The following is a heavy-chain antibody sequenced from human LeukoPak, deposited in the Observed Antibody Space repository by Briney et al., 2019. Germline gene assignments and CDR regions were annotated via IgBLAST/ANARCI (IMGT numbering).Heavy chain of an antibody. CDR1: GASISSTFYS. CDR3: ARERIREIPSLDF. CDR2: FSISGSP. Sequence: SETLSLTCTVSGASISSTFYSWTWIRQPAGQGLEFIGRFSISGSPNYNPSLKSRVNISMDTSKNQFSLGLTSVTAADTAIYFCARERIREIPSLDFWGQGTLVTVSS. J-gene: IGHJ4*02. D-gene: IGHD3-10*01. V-gene: IGHV4-61*02.